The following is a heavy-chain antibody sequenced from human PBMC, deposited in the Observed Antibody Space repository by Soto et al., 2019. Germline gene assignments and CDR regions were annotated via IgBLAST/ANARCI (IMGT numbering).Heavy chain of an antibody. D-gene: IGHD6-13*01. V-gene: IGHV4-34*01. CDR2: ITHSGRT. CDR1: GGSFSGYY. CDR3: ARLYGSRGPFDY. Sequence: SETLSLTCAVYGGSFSGYYWSWIRQPPGKGLEWIGEITHSGRTNYNPSLKSRVTISQVTSKNQVSLKLSSVTAADTAVYYCARLYGSRGPFDYWGQGTLVTVSS. J-gene: IGHJ4*02.